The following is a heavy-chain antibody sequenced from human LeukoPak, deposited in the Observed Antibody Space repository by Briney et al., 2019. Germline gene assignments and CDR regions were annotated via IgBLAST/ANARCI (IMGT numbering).Heavy chain of an antibody. CDR3: ARVDQRYCSGGSCYYYYGMDV. J-gene: IGHJ6*02. D-gene: IGHD2-15*01. V-gene: IGHV1-2*02. CDR1: GYTFTGYY. Sequence: ASVKVSCKASGYTFTGYYMHWVRQAPGQGLGWMGWINPNSGGTNYAQKFQGRVTMTRDTSISTAYMELSRLRSDDTAVYYCARVDQRYCSGGSCYYYYGMDVWGQGTTVTVSS. CDR2: INPNSGGT.